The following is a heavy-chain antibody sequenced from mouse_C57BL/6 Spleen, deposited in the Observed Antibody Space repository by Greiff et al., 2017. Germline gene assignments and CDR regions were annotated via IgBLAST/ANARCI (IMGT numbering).Heavy chain of an antibody. D-gene: IGHD3-2*02. V-gene: IGHV1-80*01. CDR1: GYAFSSYW. CDR2: IYPGDGDT. CDR3: ARSDSSGDVWFAY. Sequence: QVQLQQSGAELVKPGASVKISCKASGYAFSSYWMNWVKQRPGKGLEWIGQIYPGDGDTNYNGKFKGKDTLTADKSSSTAYMQLSSLTSEDSAVYFCARSDSSGDVWFAYWGQGTLVTVSA. J-gene: IGHJ3*01.